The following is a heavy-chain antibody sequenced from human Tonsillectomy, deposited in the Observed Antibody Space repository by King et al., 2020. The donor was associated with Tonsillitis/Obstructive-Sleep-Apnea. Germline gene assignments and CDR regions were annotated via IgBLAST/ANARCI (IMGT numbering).Heavy chain of an antibody. CDR3: ARSLVRYNSPSILNWFDP. D-gene: IGHD6-6*01. V-gene: IGHV4-59*01. CDR2: IYSAGGT. CDR1: GVSISSYF. Sequence: VQLQESGPGVVRPSETLSLTCTVSGVSISSYFWSWIRQPPGKGLEWIAFIYSAGGTAYNPSLKSRATLSVDTSKNPLYLNLSPVTAADTAVYYCARSLVRYNSPSILNWFDPWGQGTLVTVSS. J-gene: IGHJ5*02.